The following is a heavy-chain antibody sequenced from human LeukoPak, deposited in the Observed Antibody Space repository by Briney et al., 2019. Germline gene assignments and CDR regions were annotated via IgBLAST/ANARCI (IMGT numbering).Heavy chain of an antibody. Sequence: ASVKVSCKASGYTFTSYGISWVRQAPGQGLEWMGWISAYNGNTNYAQKLQGRVTMTTDTSTSIAYMELRSLKSDDTAVYYCARYIVVVVAATPASDYYYGMDVWGQGTTVTVSS. V-gene: IGHV1-18*01. J-gene: IGHJ6*02. CDR2: ISAYNGNT. CDR1: GYTFTSYG. D-gene: IGHD2-15*01. CDR3: ARYIVVVVAATPASDYYYGMDV.